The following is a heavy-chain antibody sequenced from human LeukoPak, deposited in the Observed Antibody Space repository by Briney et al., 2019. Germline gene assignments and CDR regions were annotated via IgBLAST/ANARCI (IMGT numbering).Heavy chain of an antibody. J-gene: IGHJ4*02. V-gene: IGHV4-39*01. CDR3: ARHFSRYSNYASAATSVDY. Sequence: PSETLSLTCTVSGGSITNYYWGWIRQPPGRGLEWIGIKYFSGSTYYNPSLKSRVTISVDTSKNQFSLKLSSVTAADTAVYYCARHFSRYSNYASAATSVDYWGQGTLVTVSS. D-gene: IGHD4-11*01. CDR1: GGSITNYY. CDR2: KYFSGST.